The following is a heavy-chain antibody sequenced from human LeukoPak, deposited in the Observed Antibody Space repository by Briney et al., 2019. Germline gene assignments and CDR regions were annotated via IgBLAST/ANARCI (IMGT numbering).Heavy chain of an antibody. Sequence: PSETLSLTCAVYGGSFSGYYCSWIRQPPGKGLEWIGEINHSGSTNYNPSLKSRVTISVDTSKNQFSLKLSSVTAADTAVYYCARGRVRTGIAAAGTRNWFDPWGQGTLVTVSS. CDR2: INHSGST. J-gene: IGHJ5*02. CDR3: ARGRVRTGIAAAGTRNWFDP. D-gene: IGHD6-13*01. V-gene: IGHV4-34*01. CDR1: GGSFSGYY.